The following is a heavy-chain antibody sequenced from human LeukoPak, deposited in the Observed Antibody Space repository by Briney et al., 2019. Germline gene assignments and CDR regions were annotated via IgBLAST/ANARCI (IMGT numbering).Heavy chain of an antibody. CDR1: GGSISSYY. J-gene: IGHJ6*03. Sequence: PSETLSLTCTVSGGSISSYYWSWIRQPAGKGLEWIGRIYTSGSTNYNPSLKSRVTMSVDTSKNQFSLKLSFVTAADTAVYYCARVGGSYSYYYYMDVWGKGTTVTVSS. D-gene: IGHD1-26*01. CDR2: IYTSGST. V-gene: IGHV4-4*07. CDR3: ARVGGSYSYYYYMDV.